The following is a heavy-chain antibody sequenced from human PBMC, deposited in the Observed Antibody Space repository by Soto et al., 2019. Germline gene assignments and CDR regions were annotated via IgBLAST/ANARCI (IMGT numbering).Heavy chain of an antibody. CDR3: ASTIAAAGTLMLFDP. CDR2: IYTSGST. V-gene: IGHV4-39*07. J-gene: IGHJ5*02. CDR1: GGSISSSSFY. D-gene: IGHD6-13*01. Sequence: SETLSLTCTVSGGSISSSSFYWGWIRQPPGKGLEWIGSIYTSGSTNYNPSLKSRVTMSVDTSKNQFSLKLSSVTAADTAVYYCASTIAAAGTLMLFDPWGQGTLVTVSS.